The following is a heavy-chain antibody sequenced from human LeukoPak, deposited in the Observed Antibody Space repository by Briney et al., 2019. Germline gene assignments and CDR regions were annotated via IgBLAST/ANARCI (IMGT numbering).Heavy chain of an antibody. CDR1: GFTFSSYS. CDR3: ARAGYVGSGNYYYYMDV. CDR2: ISSSSSYI. D-gene: IGHD3-10*01. V-gene: IGHV3-21*01. J-gene: IGHJ6*03. Sequence: GGSLRLSCAASGFTFSSYSMNWVRRAPGKGLEWVSSISSSSSYIYYADSVKGRFTISRDNAKNSLYLQMNSLRAEDTAVYYCARAGYVGSGNYYYYMDVWGKGTTVTVSS.